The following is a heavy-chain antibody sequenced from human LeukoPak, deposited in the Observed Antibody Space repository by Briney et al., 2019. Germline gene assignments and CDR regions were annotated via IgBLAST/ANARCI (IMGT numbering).Heavy chain of an antibody. J-gene: IGHJ3*02. D-gene: IGHD3-3*01. V-gene: IGHV4-59*08. Sequence: SETLSLTCTVSGGSISSYYWSWIRQPPGKGLEWIGYIYYSGSTTYNPSLKSRVAISVDTSKNQFSLKLSSVTAADTAVYYCARLSTIFGVVTLDAFDIWGQGTMVTVSS. CDR1: GGSISSYY. CDR3: ARLSTIFGVVTLDAFDI. CDR2: IYYSGST.